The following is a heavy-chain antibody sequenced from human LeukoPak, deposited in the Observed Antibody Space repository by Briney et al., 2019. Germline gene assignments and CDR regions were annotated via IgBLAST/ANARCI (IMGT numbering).Heavy chain of an antibody. CDR2: ISRDGSST. J-gene: IGHJ4*02. Sequence: GGSLRLSCAASGFTFSNNWMHWVRQAPGKGLVWVSRISRDGSSTSYADSMKGRFTISRDNAKNTLYLQMNTLRAEDTAVYYCARDCSDTGCYNTAFDYWGQGTLVTVSS. CDR3: ARDCSDTGCYNTAFDY. V-gene: IGHV3-74*01. CDR1: GFTFSNNW. D-gene: IGHD2-2*02.